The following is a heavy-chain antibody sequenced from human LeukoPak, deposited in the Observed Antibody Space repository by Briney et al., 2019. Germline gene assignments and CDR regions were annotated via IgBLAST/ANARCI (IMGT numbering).Heavy chain of an antibody. V-gene: IGHV4-39*01. J-gene: IGHJ4*02. CDR3: ARLDYKIGSADY. Sequence: SETLSLTCTVSGGSISSSSYYWGWIRQPPGKGLEWIGSIYYSGSTYYNPSLKSRVTISVDTSKNQFSLKLSSVTAADTAVYYCARLDYKIGSADYWGQGTLVTVSS. D-gene: IGHD4/OR15-4a*01. CDR1: GGSISSSSYY. CDR2: IYYSGST.